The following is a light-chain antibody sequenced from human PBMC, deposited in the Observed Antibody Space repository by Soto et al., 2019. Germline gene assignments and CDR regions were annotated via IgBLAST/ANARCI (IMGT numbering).Light chain of an antibody. CDR2: AAS. J-gene: IGKJ5*01. CDR1: QGIYNY. CDR3: HKYNSALLP. Sequence: DIQMTQSPSSLSASVGDRVTITCRASQGIYNYLAWYQQKPGKAPKLLIYAASTLEAGVPSRFSGSGSGTEFTLTISSLEPEDVATYYCHKYNSALLPVGQGTRLEIQ. V-gene: IGKV1-27*01.